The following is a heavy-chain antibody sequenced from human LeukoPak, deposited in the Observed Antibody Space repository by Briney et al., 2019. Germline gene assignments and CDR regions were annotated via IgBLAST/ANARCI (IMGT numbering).Heavy chain of an antibody. D-gene: IGHD5-18*01. CDR1: GDSIRSNNYY. Sequence: SETLSLTCTVSGDSIRSNNYYWGWIRQPPGKGLEWIGSIYYSGSTDYNPSLKSRVTISVDTSKSQFSLKLTSVTAADTAVYHCARVGYNYGRIFDYWGQGTLVTVSS. CDR3: ARVGYNYGRIFDY. CDR2: IYYSGST. V-gene: IGHV4-39*07. J-gene: IGHJ4*02.